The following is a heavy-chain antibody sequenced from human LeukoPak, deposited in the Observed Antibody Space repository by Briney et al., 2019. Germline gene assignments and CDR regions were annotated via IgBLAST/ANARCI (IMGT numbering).Heavy chain of an antibody. Sequence: ASVKVSCKASGYTFTGYYMHWVRQAPGQGLEWMGWINPNSGGTNYAQKFQGRVTMTRDTSISTAYMELSRLRSDDTAVYYCARVEVGGYYCYMDVWGKGTTVTVSS. CDR1: GYTFTGYY. J-gene: IGHJ6*03. CDR2: INPNSGGT. CDR3: ARVEVGGYYCYMDV. V-gene: IGHV1-2*02.